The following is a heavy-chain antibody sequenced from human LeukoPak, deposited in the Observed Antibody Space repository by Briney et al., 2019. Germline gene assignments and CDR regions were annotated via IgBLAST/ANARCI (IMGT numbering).Heavy chain of an antibody. Sequence: ASVKVSCKASGYTFTSYGISWVRQAPGQGLEWMGWISAYNGNTNYAQKLQGRVTMTTDTSTSTAYMELRSLRSDDTAVYYCARVAARNIAAAGRDYWGQGTLVTVSS. D-gene: IGHD6-13*01. CDR2: ISAYNGNT. V-gene: IGHV1-18*01. CDR1: GYTFTSYG. CDR3: ARVAARNIAAAGRDY. J-gene: IGHJ4*02.